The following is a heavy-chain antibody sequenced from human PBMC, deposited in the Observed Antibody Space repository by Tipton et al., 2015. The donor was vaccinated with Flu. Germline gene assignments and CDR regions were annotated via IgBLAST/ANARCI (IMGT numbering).Heavy chain of an antibody. D-gene: IGHD3-22*01. V-gene: IGHV3-23*01. CDR2: ISGSGGST. J-gene: IGHJ4*02. CDR1: GFTFSSYA. Sequence: SLRLSCAASGFTFSSYAMSWVRQAPGKGLEWVSAISGSGGSTYYADSVKGRFTISRDNSKNTLYLQMNSLRAEDTAVYYCACYDSGGYYGYWGQGTLVTVSS. CDR3: ACYDSGGYYGY.